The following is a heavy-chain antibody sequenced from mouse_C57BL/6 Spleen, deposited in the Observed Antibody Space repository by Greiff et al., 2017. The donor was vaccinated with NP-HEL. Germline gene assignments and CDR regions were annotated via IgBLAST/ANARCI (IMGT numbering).Heavy chain of an antibody. V-gene: IGHV1-15*01. Sequence: QVQLQQSGAELVRPGASVTLSCKASGYTFTDYEMHWVKQTPVHGLEWIGAIDPETGGTAYNQKFKGKAILTADKSSSTAYMELRSLTSEDSAVYYCTRYNDYDGAWFAYWGQGTLVTVSA. CDR2: IDPETGGT. CDR3: TRYNDYDGAWFAY. CDR1: GYTFTDYE. J-gene: IGHJ3*01. D-gene: IGHD2-4*01.